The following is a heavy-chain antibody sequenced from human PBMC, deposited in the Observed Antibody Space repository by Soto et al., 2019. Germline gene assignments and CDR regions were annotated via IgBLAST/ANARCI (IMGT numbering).Heavy chain of an antibody. Sequence: GSLRLSSSASGFTFRSYAMHWVRQAPGKGMEYVSAISSNGGSTYYADSVKGRFTISRDNSQNTLYLQMSSLRAEDTAVYYCVKEESYGGGDCGGDCFDYWGQGTLVTVSS. CDR1: GFTFRSYA. J-gene: IGHJ4*02. CDR2: ISSNGGST. D-gene: IGHD2-21*02. V-gene: IGHV3-64D*06. CDR3: VKEESYGGGDCGGDCFDY.